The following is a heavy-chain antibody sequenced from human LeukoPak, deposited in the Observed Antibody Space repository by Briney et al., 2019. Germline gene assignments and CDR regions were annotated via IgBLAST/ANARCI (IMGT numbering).Heavy chain of an antibody. Sequence: PGGSLRLSCAASGFTVSSNYMSWVHQAPGKGLQRVSVIYDNGDAYSADSVNGRFTISRHNSKNTLYLQMNSLRPEDTAVYYCAGGSRRDGYDYWGQGTLVTVSS. CDR3: AGGSRRDGYDY. CDR2: IYDNGDA. J-gene: IGHJ4*02. V-gene: IGHV3-53*04. CDR1: GFTVSSNY. D-gene: IGHD5-24*01.